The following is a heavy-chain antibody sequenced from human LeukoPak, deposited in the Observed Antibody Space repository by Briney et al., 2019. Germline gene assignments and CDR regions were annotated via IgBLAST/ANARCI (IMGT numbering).Heavy chain of an antibody. D-gene: IGHD6-19*01. CDR3: ARHSTSRGLDY. Sequence: SETLSLTCAVYGGSFSGYYWSWIRQPPGKGLEWIGEINHSGSTNYNPSLKSRVTISVDTSKNQFSLKPSSVTAADTAVYYCARHSTSRGLDYWGQGTLVTVSS. CDR1: GGSFSGYY. CDR2: INHSGST. J-gene: IGHJ4*02. V-gene: IGHV4-34*01.